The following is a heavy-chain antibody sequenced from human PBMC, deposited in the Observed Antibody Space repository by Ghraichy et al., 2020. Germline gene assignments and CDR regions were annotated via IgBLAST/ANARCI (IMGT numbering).Heavy chain of an antibody. J-gene: IGHJ4*02. Sequence: GGSLRLSCAASGFTFSSYWMSWVRQAPGKGLEWVANIKQDGSEKYYVDSVKGRFTISRDNAKNSLYLQMNSLRAEDTAVYYCARGDRFVEMATIIWGQGTLVTVSS. CDR2: IKQDGSEK. CDR1: GFTFSSYW. D-gene: IGHD5-24*01. CDR3: ARGDRFVEMATII. V-gene: IGHV3-7*01.